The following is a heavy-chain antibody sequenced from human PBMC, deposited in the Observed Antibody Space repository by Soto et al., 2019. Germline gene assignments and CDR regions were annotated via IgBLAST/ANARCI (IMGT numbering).Heavy chain of an antibody. J-gene: IGHJ3*02. CDR1: GGSISGSHW. Sequence: SETMSLTCVVSGGSISGSHWWSWVRQFPGMGMEWIGEVYHSGPTNYIPSFKSRVTLSADKSKNQLSLKLTSVTAADTAVYYCARASRGELSYDAFDIWGQGTMVTVSS. CDR2: VYHSGPT. V-gene: IGHV4-4*02. CDR3: ARASRGELSYDAFDI. D-gene: IGHD3-16*02.